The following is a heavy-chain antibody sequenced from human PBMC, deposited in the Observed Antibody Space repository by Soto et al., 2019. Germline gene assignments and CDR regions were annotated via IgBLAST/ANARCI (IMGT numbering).Heavy chain of an antibody. J-gene: IGHJ4*02. Sequence: PGGSLRLSCAASGFTFNNYYMSWIRQVPGKGLEWVSYISSSGGTIYYADSVKGRFTISRDNAKSSLYLEMNSLRAEDTAVYYCARESEDLTSNFDYWGQGTLVTVS. CDR3: ARESEDLTSNFDY. CDR1: GFTFNNYY. V-gene: IGHV3-11*04. CDR2: ISSSGGTI.